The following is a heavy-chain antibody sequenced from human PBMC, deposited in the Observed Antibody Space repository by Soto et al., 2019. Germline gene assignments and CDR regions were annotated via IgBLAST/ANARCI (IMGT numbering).Heavy chain of an antibody. CDR2: IGGSDGRT. Sequence: EVQLLESGGGLVQPGGSLRLSCAASGFTFTNYAMRWVRQAPGKGLEWISTIGGSDGRTYYADSVKGRFTISKDNSKNTLYLQMNNLRAEDTDIYYCERRVSEYSYFYYWGQGTWVTFSS. V-gene: IGHV3-23*01. J-gene: IGHJ4*02. D-gene: IGHD2-15*01. CDR3: ERRVSEYSYFYY. CDR1: GFTFTNYA.